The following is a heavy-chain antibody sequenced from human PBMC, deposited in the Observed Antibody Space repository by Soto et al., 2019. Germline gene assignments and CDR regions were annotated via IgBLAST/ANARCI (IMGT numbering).Heavy chain of an antibody. CDR3: VKVSTFYAILTGYYSTNFFDT. J-gene: IGHJ5*01. CDR1: GFTFGDYA. Sequence: PGGSLRLSCTASGFTFGDYAMSWVRQAPGKGLQYVSTISSDGDITYYADSVKGRFTISRDNSKNTLYLQMNSLRPEDTAVYYCVKVSTFYAILTGYYSTNFFDTWGPGTLVTVSS. D-gene: IGHD3-9*01. V-gene: IGHV3-64D*06. CDR2: ISSDGDIT.